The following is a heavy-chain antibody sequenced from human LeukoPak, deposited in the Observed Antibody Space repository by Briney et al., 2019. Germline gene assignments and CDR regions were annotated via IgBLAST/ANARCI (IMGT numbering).Heavy chain of an antibody. Sequence: SETLSLTCTVSGGSISSSSGYWGWIRQAPGKGLEWIGSIYYHENTYYNSSLKSRVTISVDTSKNQFSLKLNSVTAADTAVYYCARVGYTSRGGVRRFYQMDVWGKGTTVTVSS. CDR3: ARVGYTSRGGVRRFYQMDV. CDR2: IYYHENT. J-gene: IGHJ6*03. CDR1: GGSISSSSGY. V-gene: IGHV4-39*01. D-gene: IGHD6-13*01.